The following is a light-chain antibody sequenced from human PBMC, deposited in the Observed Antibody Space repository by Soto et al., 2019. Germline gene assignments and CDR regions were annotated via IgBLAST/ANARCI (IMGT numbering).Light chain of an antibody. Sequence: DIQMNKYPSSLSASVGDRITITCQASQDISKYLNWYQHKPGKAPKLLIYDASNFETGVPSRFSGSGSGTEFTFTISSLQPEDIATYYCHQYDNLPLTFGGGTKVDIK. CDR3: HQYDNLPLT. CDR1: QDISKY. CDR2: DAS. V-gene: IGKV1-33*01. J-gene: IGKJ4*01.